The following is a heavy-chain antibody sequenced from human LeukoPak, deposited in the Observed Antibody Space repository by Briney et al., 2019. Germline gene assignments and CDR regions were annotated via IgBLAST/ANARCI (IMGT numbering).Heavy chain of an antibody. Sequence: GGSLRLSCAASGFTFSSYSMNWVRQAPGKGLEWVSSISSSSYIYYADSVKGRFTISRDNAKNSLYLQMNSLRAEDTAIYYCATDIIVTLTFASWGQGSLVTVSS. CDR1: GFTFSSYS. CDR3: ATDIIVTLTFAS. V-gene: IGHV3-21*01. J-gene: IGHJ4*02. D-gene: IGHD4/OR15-4a*01. CDR2: ISSSSYI.